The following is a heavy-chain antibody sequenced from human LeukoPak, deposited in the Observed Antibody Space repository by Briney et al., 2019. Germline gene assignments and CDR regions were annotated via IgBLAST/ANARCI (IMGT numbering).Heavy chain of an antibody. CDR1: GFTFSSYW. CDR2: INSDGSST. CDR3: ARDIFSFMSSSWYHAFDI. Sequence: GGSLRLSCAASGFTFSSYWMHWVRQAPGKGLVWVSRINSDGSSTSYADSVKGRFTISRDNSKNTLYLQMNSLRAEDTAVYYCARDIFSFMSSSWYHAFDIWGQGTMVTVSS. J-gene: IGHJ3*02. V-gene: IGHV3-74*01. D-gene: IGHD6-13*01.